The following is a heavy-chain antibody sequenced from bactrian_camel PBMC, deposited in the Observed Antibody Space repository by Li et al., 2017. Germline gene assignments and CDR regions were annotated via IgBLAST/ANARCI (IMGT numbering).Heavy chain of an antibody. CDR3: AAAWLWDNCYSGSWSPGY. CDR1: GYLWKTYC. Sequence: HVQLVESGGGSVKAGGSLRLSCQRSGYLWKTYCMAWFRQPPGKEREGVAAISLARLTTYSNSVKGRFTLSQDPAKNVLYLQMTMLRSEDTAIYYCAAAWLWDNCYSGSWSPGYWGQGTQVTVS. J-gene: IGHJ4*01. CDR2: ISLARLT. V-gene: IGHV3S53*01. D-gene: IGHD1*01.